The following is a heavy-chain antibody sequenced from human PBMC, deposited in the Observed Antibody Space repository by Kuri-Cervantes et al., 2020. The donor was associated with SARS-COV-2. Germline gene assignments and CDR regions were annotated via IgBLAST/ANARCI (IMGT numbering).Heavy chain of an antibody. V-gene: IGHV3-21*01. Sequence: GESLKISCAASGFTVSSNYMSWVRQAPGKGLEWVSYISTSSAYIYHGDSVKGRFIISRDNAKNSLYLQMTSLRAEDTAVYYCAREIEGFDSWGQGTMVTVSS. CDR1: GFTVSSNY. D-gene: IGHD2-21*01. CDR2: ISTSSAYI. J-gene: IGHJ3*02. CDR3: AREIEGFDS.